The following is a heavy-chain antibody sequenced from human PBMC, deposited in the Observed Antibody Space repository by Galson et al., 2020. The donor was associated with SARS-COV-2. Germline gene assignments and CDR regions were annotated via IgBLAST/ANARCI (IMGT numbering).Heavy chain of an antibody. J-gene: IGHJ4*02. CDR2: ISSDSSSK. CDR1: GFTFSNYT. V-gene: IGHV3-21*03. CDR3: VREGGGSDY. Sequence: GGSLRLSCTASGFTFSNYTMNWVRQAPGKGLEWVSSISSDSSSKYYADSVKGRFTISRDNAKNSLSLQMNSLRADDTAVYYCVREGGGSDYWGQGTLVTVSP. D-gene: IGHD1-26*01.